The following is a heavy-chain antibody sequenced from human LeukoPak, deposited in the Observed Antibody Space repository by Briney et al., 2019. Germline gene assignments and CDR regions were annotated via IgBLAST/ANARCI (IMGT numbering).Heavy chain of an antibody. V-gene: IGHV3-30*02. CDR2: IRYDGSNK. CDR1: GFTFSSYG. Sequence: GGSLRLSCAASGFTFSSYGMHWVRQAPGKGLEWVAFIRYDGSNKYYADSVKGRFTISRDNSKNTLYLQMNSLRAEDTAVYYCAKDAEVPIVGATTYFDYWGQGTLVTVSS. D-gene: IGHD1-26*01. CDR3: AKDAEVPIVGATTYFDY. J-gene: IGHJ4*02.